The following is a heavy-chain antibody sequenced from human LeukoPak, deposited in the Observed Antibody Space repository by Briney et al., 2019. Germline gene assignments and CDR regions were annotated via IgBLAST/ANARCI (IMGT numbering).Heavy chain of an antibody. V-gene: IGHV1-18*01. CDR3: ARDLSDYSHDY. CDR2: ISANNDNT. D-gene: IGHD2-15*01. J-gene: IGHJ4*02. CDR1: GYTFTSYG. Sequence: ASVKLSCKASGYTFTSYGISWVRQAPGQGLEWMGWISANNDNTNYAQKLQGRVTMTTDTSTSTAYMELSSRRSDETAVYYCARDLSDYSHDYWGQGTLVTVSS.